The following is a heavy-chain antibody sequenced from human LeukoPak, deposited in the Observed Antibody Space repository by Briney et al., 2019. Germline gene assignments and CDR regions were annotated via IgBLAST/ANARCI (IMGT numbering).Heavy chain of an antibody. CDR2: IYYSGST. CDR3: ARAGYDILTGYRERKRSYYYMDV. Sequence: PSETLSLTCTVSGGSISSSSYYWGWIRQPPGKGLEWIGSIYYSGSTYYNPSLKSRVTISVDTSKNQFSLKLSSVTAADTAVYYCARAGYDILTGYRERKRSYYYMDVWGKGTTVTVSS. J-gene: IGHJ6*03. D-gene: IGHD3-9*01. CDR1: GGSISSSSYY. V-gene: IGHV4-39*07.